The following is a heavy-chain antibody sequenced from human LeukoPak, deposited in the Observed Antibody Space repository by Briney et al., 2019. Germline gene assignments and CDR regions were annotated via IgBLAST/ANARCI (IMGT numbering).Heavy chain of an antibody. Sequence: SSETLSLTCTVSGGSISGGYWSWIRQPPGKGLEWIGYVYTSGSTTYNPSLKSRGTMSVDTSKSQFALKLSSVTAADTAVYYCAKSYFDYSTYYSYYFNLWGQGALVTVSS. J-gene: IGHJ4*02. CDR1: GGSISGGY. V-gene: IGHV4-4*09. D-gene: IGHD4-11*01. CDR2: VYTSGST. CDR3: AKSYFDYSTYYSYYFNL.